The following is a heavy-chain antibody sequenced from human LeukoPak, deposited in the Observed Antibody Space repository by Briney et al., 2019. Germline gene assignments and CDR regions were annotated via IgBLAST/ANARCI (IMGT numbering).Heavy chain of an antibody. CDR3: AKLPSSGWDESFDY. D-gene: IGHD6-19*01. J-gene: IGHJ4*02. CDR2: ISGSGGST. V-gene: IGHV3-23*01. Sequence: GGSLTLSCAGSGFTFSSYVMSWVRQPPGKGLDWVSAISGSGGSTYYADSVKGRFTISRDNYKNTRYLQMNSLRAEDTAVYYCAKLPSSGWDESFDYWGQGTLVTVSS. CDR1: GFTFSSYV.